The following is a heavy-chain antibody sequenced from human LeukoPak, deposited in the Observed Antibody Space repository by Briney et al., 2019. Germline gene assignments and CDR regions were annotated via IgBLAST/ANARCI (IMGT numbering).Heavy chain of an antibody. Sequence: GGSLRLSCAASGFTFSTYNMNWVRQAPGKGLEWVSSISSSSNYIYYADSVKGRFTISRDNAKNSLYLQMNSLRAEDTDVYYCARDEGASAPDAFDIWGQGTMVTVSS. J-gene: IGHJ3*02. D-gene: IGHD1-26*01. CDR2: ISSSSNYI. V-gene: IGHV3-21*01. CDR1: GFTFSTYN. CDR3: ARDEGASAPDAFDI.